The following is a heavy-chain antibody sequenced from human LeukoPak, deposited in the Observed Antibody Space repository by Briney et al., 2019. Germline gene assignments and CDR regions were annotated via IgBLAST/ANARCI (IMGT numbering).Heavy chain of an antibody. CDR1: GFTFDDYA. Sequence: GGSLRLSCAASGFTFDDYAMHWVRQAPGKGLEWVSGISWNSGSIGYADSVKGRFTISRANAKNSLYLQMNSLRAEDTALYYCAKAAIVGAHYISYFDYWGQGTLVTVSS. CDR2: ISWNSGSI. CDR3: AKAAIVGAHYISYFDY. J-gene: IGHJ4*02. V-gene: IGHV3-9*01. D-gene: IGHD1-26*01.